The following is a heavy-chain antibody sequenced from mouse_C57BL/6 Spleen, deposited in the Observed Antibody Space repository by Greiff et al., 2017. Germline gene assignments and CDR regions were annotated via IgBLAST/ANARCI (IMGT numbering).Heavy chain of an antibody. CDR3: ARGPNPTDYYGSPYFDV. Sequence: QVQLKESGAELMKPGASVKLSCKATGYTFTGYWIEWVKQRPGHGLEWIGEILPGSGSTNYNEKFKGKATFTADTSSNTAYMQLSSPTTEDSAIYYCARGPNPTDYYGSPYFDVWGTGTTVTVSS. CDR1: GYTFTGYW. J-gene: IGHJ1*03. D-gene: IGHD1-1*01. V-gene: IGHV1-9*01. CDR2: ILPGSGST.